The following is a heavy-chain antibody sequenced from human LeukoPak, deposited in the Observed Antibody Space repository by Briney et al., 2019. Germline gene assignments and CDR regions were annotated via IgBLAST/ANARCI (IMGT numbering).Heavy chain of an antibody. CDR3: ARDTVYPYDSSGYYV. CDR1: GGTFSSYA. CDR2: IIPIFGTA. D-gene: IGHD3-22*01. J-gene: IGHJ3*01. V-gene: IGHV1-69*13. Sequence: GASVNVSCKASGGTFSSYAISWVRQAPGQGLEWMGGIIPIFGTANYAQKFQGRVTITADESTSTAYMELSSLRSEDTAVYYCARDTVYPYDSSGYYVWGQGTMVTVSS.